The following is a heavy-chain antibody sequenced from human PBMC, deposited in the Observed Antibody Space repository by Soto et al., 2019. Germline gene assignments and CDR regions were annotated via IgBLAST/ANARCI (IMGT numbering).Heavy chain of an antibody. CDR3: ATDHYLRYSYGYNAFDI. Sequence: ASVKVSCKVSGYTLTELSMHWVRQAPGKGLEWMGGFDPEDGETIYAQKFQGRVTMTEDTSTDTAYMELSSLRSEDTAVYYCATDHYLRYSYGYNAFDIWGQGTMVTVSS. CDR2: FDPEDGET. CDR1: GYTLTELS. V-gene: IGHV1-24*01. J-gene: IGHJ3*02. D-gene: IGHD5-18*01.